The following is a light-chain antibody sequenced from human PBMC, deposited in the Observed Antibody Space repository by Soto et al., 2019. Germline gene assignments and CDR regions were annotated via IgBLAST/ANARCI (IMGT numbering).Light chain of an antibody. V-gene: IGKV1-9*01. CDR2: AAS. CDR3: QQLNRT. CDR1: QGISSY. J-gene: IGKJ3*01. Sequence: IQLTQSPSSLSASVGDRVTITCRASQGISSYLAWYQQKPGKAPKLLIYAASTLQSGVPSRFSGSGSETDFTLTISSLQPEDFATYYCQQLNRTFGPGTKVDIK.